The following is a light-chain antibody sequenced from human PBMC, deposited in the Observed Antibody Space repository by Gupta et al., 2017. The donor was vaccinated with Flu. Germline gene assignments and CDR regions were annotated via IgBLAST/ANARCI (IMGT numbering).Light chain of an antibody. V-gene: IGKV3-20*01. CDR3: QQYASLPAT. CDR2: GAS. J-gene: IGKJ1*01. CDR1: QIVVSGY. Sequence: CTLSLSTGERATRSCRASQIVVSGYLAWYQQKPGQAPRLLIYGASSRVTGIPERFSGSGSGADFTLIITRLEPEDFAVYYCQQYASLPATFGQGTKVEIK.